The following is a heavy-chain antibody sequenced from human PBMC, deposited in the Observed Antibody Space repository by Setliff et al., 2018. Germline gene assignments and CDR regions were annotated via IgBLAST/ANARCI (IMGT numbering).Heavy chain of an antibody. Sequence: PGGSLRLSCAASGFTFSSYAMSWVRQAPGKGLEWVSAISGSGGSTYYADSVKGRFTISRDNSKNTLYLQMNSLRAEDTAVYYCAKVNNRFWSGYYPYLYGMDVWGQGTTVTVSS. CDR1: GFTFSSYA. CDR2: ISGSGGST. V-gene: IGHV3-23*01. D-gene: IGHD3-3*01. CDR3: AKVNNRFWSGYYPYLYGMDV. J-gene: IGHJ6*02.